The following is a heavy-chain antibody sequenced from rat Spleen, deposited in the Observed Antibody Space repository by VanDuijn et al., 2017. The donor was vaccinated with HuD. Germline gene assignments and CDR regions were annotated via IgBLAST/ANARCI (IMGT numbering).Heavy chain of an antibody. CDR3: ARADIGAIYTDGI. J-gene: IGHJ2*01. Sequence: QVQLKESGPGLVQPSQTLSLTCTVSGFSLTSNGVSWVRQPPGKALEWMGVIWGNGSPDYNSVLKSRLSISRDTSKSQVYLRMNSLQTEDTATYYCARADIGAIYTDGIWGQGVMVTVSS. CDR1: GFSLTSNG. V-gene: IGHV2-13*01. D-gene: IGHD1-2*01. CDR2: IWGNGSP.